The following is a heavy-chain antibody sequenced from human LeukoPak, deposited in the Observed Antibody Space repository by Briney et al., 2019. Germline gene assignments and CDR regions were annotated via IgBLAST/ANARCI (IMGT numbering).Heavy chain of an antibody. CDR3: AKVEGDIVVVVAALFDY. CDR2: ISGSGGST. J-gene: IGHJ4*02. D-gene: IGHD2-15*01. CDR1: GFTFSSYT. Sequence: GGSLRLSCAASGFTFSSYTMSWVRQAPGKGLEWVSAISGSGGSTYYADSVKGRFTISRDNSKNTLYLQMNSLRAEDTAVYYCAKVEGDIVVVVAALFDYWGQGTLVTVSS. V-gene: IGHV3-23*01.